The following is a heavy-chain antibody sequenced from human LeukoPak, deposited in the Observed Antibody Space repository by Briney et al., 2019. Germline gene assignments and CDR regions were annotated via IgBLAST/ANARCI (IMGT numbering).Heavy chain of an antibody. V-gene: IGHV4-59*12. CDR1: GGSISSYY. CDR3: ARDRGGTPYDY. Sequence: SETLSLTCTVSGGSISSYYWSWIRQPPGKGLEWIGYIYYSGSTNYNPSLKSRVTISVDTSKNQFSLKLSSVTAADTAVYYCARDRGGTPYDYWGQGALVTVSS. J-gene: IGHJ4*02. D-gene: IGHD2-15*01. CDR2: IYYSGST.